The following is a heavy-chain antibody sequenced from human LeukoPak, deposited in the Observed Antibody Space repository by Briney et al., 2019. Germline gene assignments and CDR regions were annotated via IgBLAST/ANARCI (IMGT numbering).Heavy chain of an antibody. Sequence: PGRSLRLPCAASGFTFDDYAMHWVRQAPGKGLEWVSGISWNSGSIDYADSVKGRFTISRDNAKNSLYLQMNSLRAEDTALYYCAKTGPLLTYCGGDCYFDYWGQGTLVTVSS. J-gene: IGHJ4*02. CDR3: AKTGPLLTYCGGDCYFDY. CDR1: GFTFDDYA. V-gene: IGHV3-9*01. CDR2: ISWNSGSI. D-gene: IGHD2-21*02.